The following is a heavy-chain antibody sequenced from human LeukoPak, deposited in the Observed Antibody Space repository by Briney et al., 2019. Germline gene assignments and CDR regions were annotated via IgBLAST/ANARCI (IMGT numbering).Heavy chain of an antibody. CDR2: ITSDSVAT. CDR1: GFTFSSRT. J-gene: IGHJ5*02. D-gene: IGHD2-15*01. Sequence: QPGGSLRLSCGASGFTFSSRTMNWVRQPPGKGLEWVSTITSDSVATYYADSVKGRFTISRDNSKNTLYLQLNSLRVEDTAVYYCAPRGIDRVDWFDPWGQGTLVTVSS. CDR3: APRGIDRVDWFDP. V-gene: IGHV3-23*01.